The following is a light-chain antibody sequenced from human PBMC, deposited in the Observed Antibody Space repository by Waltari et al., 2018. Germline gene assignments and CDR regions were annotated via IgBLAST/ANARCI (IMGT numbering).Light chain of an antibody. V-gene: IGLV8-61*01. CDR1: SGSLSSTSY. CDR3: SLYMGSGSWV. Sequence: QTVVTQEPSLSVSPGGTVTLTCALSSGSLSSTSYATWYQQTPGQAPRTLVYKGSSRSYGVPDRFSGSILGNKAALTITGAQADDESDYYCSLYMGSGSWVFGGGTKLTVL. CDR2: KGS. J-gene: IGLJ3*02.